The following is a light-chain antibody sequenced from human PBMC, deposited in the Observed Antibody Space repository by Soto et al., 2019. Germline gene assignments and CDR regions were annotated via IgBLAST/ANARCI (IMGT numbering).Light chain of an antibody. CDR3: SSYTSSSTRV. Sequence: QSALTQPASVSGSPGQSITISCTGTSSDVGDYNYVSWYQQHPGKAPKLVIFDVSDRPSGVSNRFSGSKSGNTASLTISGLQAEDEADYYCSSYTSSSTRVFGPGTKLTVL. J-gene: IGLJ1*01. CDR2: DVS. CDR1: SSDVGDYNY. V-gene: IGLV2-14*01.